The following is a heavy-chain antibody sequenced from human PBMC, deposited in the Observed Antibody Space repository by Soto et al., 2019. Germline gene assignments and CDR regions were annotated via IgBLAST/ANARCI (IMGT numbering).Heavy chain of an antibody. Sequence: PGGSLRLSCEAAGFTFRDYYMTWFRQAPGKGLEWLSYIDSSTKNTNYADSVKGRFTISRDNAKNSLYLQMNSLRADDTAVYYCAREYYYTMDVWGQGTMVTVSS. CDR1: GFTFRDYY. CDR3: AREYYYTMDV. J-gene: IGHJ6*02. CDR2: IDSSTKNT. V-gene: IGHV3-11*05.